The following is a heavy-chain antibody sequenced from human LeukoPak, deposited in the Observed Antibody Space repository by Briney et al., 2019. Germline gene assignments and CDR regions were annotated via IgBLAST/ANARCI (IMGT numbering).Heavy chain of an antibody. CDR1: GYTFTGYY. CDR2: INPNSGGT. J-gene: IGHJ5*02. V-gene: IGHV1-2*02. CDR3: AREPRRGHWFDP. Sequence: ASAKVSCKASGYTFTGYYMHWVRQAPGQGLEWMGWINPNSGGTNYAQKFQGRVTMTRDTSISTAYMELSRLRSGDTAVYYCAREPRRGHWFDPWGQGTLVTVSS.